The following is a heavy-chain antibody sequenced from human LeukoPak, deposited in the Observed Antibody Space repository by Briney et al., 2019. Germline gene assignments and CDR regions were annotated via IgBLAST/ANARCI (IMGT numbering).Heavy chain of an antibody. Sequence: GGSLRLSCAASGFTVSGTHMSWVRQAPGKGLEWVPAMYTGGTTYYADSVKGRFTISSDNSKNTLYLHMNSRRAEDTAVYYCAKDEVTSGGGLASWGQGTLVTVSS. CDR2: MYTGGTT. CDR1: GFTVSGTH. D-gene: IGHD2-21*02. CDR3: AKDEVTSGGGLAS. V-gene: IGHV3-53*01. J-gene: IGHJ4*02.